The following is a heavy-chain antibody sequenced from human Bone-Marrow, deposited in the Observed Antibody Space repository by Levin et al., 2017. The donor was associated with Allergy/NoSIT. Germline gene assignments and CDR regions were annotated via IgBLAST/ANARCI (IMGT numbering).Heavy chain of an antibody. V-gene: IGHV1-2*02. CDR3: VRGGTSSNDY. CDR1: GYTFTDYY. D-gene: IGHD6-13*01. CDR2: IDPTRGDT. J-gene: IGHJ4*02. Sequence: ASVKVSCTVSGYTFTDYYIHWVRQTPGQGLEWIGWIDPTRGDTKFAEKFHARVVLTRNSSINTAYMELGRLRSDDAALYYCVRGGTSSNDYWGQGTLVTVSS.